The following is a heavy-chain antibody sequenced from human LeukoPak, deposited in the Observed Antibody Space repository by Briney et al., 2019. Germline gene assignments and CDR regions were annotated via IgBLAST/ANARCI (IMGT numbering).Heavy chain of an antibody. CDR1: GFTFSSYA. V-gene: IGHV3-30-3*01. CDR2: ISYDGSNK. J-gene: IGHJ4*02. CDR3: ARDSSSRDYGDYANDY. Sequence: PARSLTLTCAASGFTFSSYAMHWVRQAPPKGLEWVAVISYDGSNKYYADSVKGRFTISRDNSKNTLYLQMNSLRAEDTAVYYCARDSSSRDYGDYANDYWGQGTLVTVS. D-gene: IGHD4-17*01.